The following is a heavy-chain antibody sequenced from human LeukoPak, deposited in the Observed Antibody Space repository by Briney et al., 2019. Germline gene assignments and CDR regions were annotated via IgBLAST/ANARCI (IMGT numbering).Heavy chain of an antibody. Sequence: GGSLRLSCAASGFTISAYWMSWVRQAPGKRLEWVSAISGSGGSTNYVDSVKGRFTISRDNSKNTLYLQMNSLRVEDTALYYCAKDPRITKNYYYYYYMDVWGKGTTVTASS. CDR2: ISGSGGST. CDR1: GFTISAYW. D-gene: IGHD3-3*01. V-gene: IGHV3-23*01. CDR3: AKDPRITKNYYYYYYMDV. J-gene: IGHJ6*03.